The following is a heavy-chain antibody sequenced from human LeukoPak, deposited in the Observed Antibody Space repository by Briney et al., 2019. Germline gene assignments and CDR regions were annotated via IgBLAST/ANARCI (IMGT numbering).Heavy chain of an antibody. D-gene: IGHD2-21*01. CDR3: ARGVVIAPQTFDY. CDR2: IYYSGST. CDR1: GNSISSYY. Sequence: SETLSLTCTVSGNSISSYYWSWIRQPPGKGLEWIGYIYYSGSTNYNPSLKSRVTISVDTSKNQFSLKLRPVTAADTAVYYCARGVVIAPQTFDYWGQGTLVTVSS. V-gene: IGHV4-59*01. J-gene: IGHJ4*02.